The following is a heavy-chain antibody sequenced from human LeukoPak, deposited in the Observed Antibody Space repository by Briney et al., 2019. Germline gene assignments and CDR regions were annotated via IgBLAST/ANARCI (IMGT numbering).Heavy chain of an antibody. J-gene: IGHJ4*02. V-gene: IGHV3-30*18. D-gene: IGHD3-3*01. CDR2: ISYDGSNK. CDR1: GFTFSSYG. Sequence: GGSLRLSCAASGFTFSSYGMHWVRQAPGKGLEWVAVISYDGSNKYYADSVKGRFTISRDNSKNTLYLQMNSLRAEDTAVYYCAKDTRSGLGDFDYWGQGTLVTVSS. CDR3: AKDTRSGLGDFDY.